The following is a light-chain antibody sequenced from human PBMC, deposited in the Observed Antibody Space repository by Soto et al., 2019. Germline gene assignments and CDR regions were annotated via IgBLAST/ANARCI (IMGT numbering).Light chain of an antibody. V-gene: IGKV1-39*01. CDR2: ETS. J-gene: IGKJ1*01. CDR1: QNVRSY. Sequence: DTQMTQSPSSLAASVGDRLSITCRASQNVRSYVNWYQQKPGKAPNLIIYETSTLESGVPSRFSGDGYGTDFTLSISSLQPEDFEIYYCQQTFSTPRTFGQGTKVEI. CDR3: QQTFSTPRT.